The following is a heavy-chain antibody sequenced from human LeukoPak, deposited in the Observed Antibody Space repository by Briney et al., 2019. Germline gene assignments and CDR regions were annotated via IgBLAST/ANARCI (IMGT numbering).Heavy chain of an antibody. CDR2: IIPIFGTA. CDR1: GGTFSSYA. CDR3: ASGGVVVPAAIGNWFDP. J-gene: IGHJ5*02. V-gene: IGHV1-69*13. D-gene: IGHD2-2*02. Sequence: ASVKVSCKASGGTFSSYAISWLRQAPGQGLEWMGGIIPIFGTANYAQKFQGRVTITADESTSTAYMELSSLRSEDTAVYYCASGGVVVPAAIGNWFDPWGQGTLVTVSS.